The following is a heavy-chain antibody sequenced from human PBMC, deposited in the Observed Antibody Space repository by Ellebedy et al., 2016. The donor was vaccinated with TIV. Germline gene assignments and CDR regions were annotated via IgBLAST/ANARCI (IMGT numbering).Heavy chain of an antibody. Sequence: AASVKVSCKASGYTFTSYGISWVRQAPGQGLEWMGWISTYNGNTNYAQKLQGRVTMTTDTSTSTAYMELRSLRSDDTAVHYCARAQITMVRGIKGYYYYGMDVWGPGTTVTVSS. V-gene: IGHV1-18*01. CDR1: GYTFTSYG. D-gene: IGHD3-10*01. J-gene: IGHJ6*02. CDR3: ARAQITMVRGIKGYYYYGMDV. CDR2: ISTYNGNT.